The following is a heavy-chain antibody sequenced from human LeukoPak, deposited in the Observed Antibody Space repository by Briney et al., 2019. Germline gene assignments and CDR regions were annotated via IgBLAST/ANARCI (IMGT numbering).Heavy chain of an antibody. V-gene: IGHV3-30*02. CDR1: GFTFSSYD. CDR2: MQYDGSIK. Sequence: PGGSLRLSCAASGFTFSSYDMHWVRQAPGKGLEWVAFMQYDGSIKYYADSAKGRFTISRDNSKNTLYLQMDSLRADDTAVYFCARDSIRQQLYYFDYWGRGTLVTVSS. J-gene: IGHJ4*02. D-gene: IGHD6-13*01. CDR3: ARDSIRQQLYYFDY.